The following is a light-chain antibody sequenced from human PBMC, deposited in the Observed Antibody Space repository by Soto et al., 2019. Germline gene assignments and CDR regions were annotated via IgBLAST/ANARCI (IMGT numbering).Light chain of an antibody. CDR1: QSITEK. V-gene: IGKV3-20*01. Sequence: IVMTQSPDTLSVSPGERATLSFRASQSITEKVVWYQQKSGQAPRLLIYGAFTRAAGIPDRFSGSGSRADFTLTISRLEPEDFAVYHCQQYGSSPWTFGQGTKVDI. CDR2: GAF. CDR3: QQYGSSPWT. J-gene: IGKJ1*01.